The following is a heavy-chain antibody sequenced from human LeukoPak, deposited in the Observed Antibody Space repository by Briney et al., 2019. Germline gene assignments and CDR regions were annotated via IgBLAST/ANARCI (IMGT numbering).Heavy chain of an antibody. J-gene: IGHJ6*02. CDR3: ARFGVDYDMDV. CDR1: GGSISGHH. D-gene: IGHD3-16*01. V-gene: IGHV4-59*11. CDR2: IHYSGRP. Sequence: SETLSLTCTVSGGSISGHHWTWIRQPPGKGLEWIGQIHYSGRPDYNPSLKSRVTISVDTSKNQLSLKVTSVTGADTAVYYCARFGVDYDMDVWGQGTTVTVSS.